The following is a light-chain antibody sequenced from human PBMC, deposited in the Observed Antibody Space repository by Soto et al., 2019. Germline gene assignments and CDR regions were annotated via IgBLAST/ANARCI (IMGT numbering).Light chain of an antibody. J-gene: IGLJ2*01. V-gene: IGLV4-69*01. CDR3: QTWDTGISVV. Sequence: QLVLTQSPSASASLGASVKLTCTLSSGHSNYAIAWHQQQPEKGPRYLMKVNNDGSHSKGDGIPDRFSGSSSGAERYLTISSLQSEDESDYYCQTWDTGISVVFGGGTQLTVL. CDR2: VNNDGSH. CDR1: SGHSNYA.